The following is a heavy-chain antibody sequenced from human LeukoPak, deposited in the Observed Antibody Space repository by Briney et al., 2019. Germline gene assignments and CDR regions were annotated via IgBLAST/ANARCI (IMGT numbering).Heavy chain of an antibody. Sequence: SETLSLTCTVSGGSISSYYWSWIRQPPGKGLEWIGYIYYSGSTNYNPSLKSRVTISVDTSKNQFSLKLSSVTAADTAVYYCARDGYYDSSGYRTYYYYYMDVWGKGTTVTISS. V-gene: IGHV4-59*12. CDR1: GGSISSYY. CDR2: IYYSGST. D-gene: IGHD3-22*01. CDR3: ARDGYYDSSGYRTYYYYYMDV. J-gene: IGHJ6*03.